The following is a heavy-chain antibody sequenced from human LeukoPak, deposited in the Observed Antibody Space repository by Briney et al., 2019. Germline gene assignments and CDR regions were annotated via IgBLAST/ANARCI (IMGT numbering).Heavy chain of an antibody. V-gene: IGHV3-7*01. D-gene: IGHD5-24*01. CDR1: GFTFSRYW. CDR3: ARDRDVYHAGVDF. Sequence: PGGSLRLSCAASGFTFSRYWMTWVRQAPGKGLEWVANIKENGGEKFHVDSVRGRFTISRDNAKTSLYLQMNSLRADDSAVYYCARDRDVYHAGVDFWGQGTLVTVSS. J-gene: IGHJ4*02. CDR2: IKENGGEK.